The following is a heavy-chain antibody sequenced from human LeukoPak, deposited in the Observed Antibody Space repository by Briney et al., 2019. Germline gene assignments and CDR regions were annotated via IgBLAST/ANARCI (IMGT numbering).Heavy chain of an antibody. D-gene: IGHD3-22*01. CDR3: ARRGEGYEASDI. CDR2: IYHSGST. Sequence: SETLSLTCAVSGYSISSGYYWGWIRQPPGKGLEWIGSIYHSGSTYYNPSLKSRVTISVDTSKNQFSLKLSSVTAADTAVYYCARRGEGYEASDIWGQGTMVTVSS. V-gene: IGHV4-38-2*01. CDR1: GYSISSGYY. J-gene: IGHJ3*02.